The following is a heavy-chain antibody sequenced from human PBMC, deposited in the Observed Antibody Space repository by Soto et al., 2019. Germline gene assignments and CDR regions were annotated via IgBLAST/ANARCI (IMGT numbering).Heavy chain of an antibody. J-gene: IGHJ4*02. V-gene: IGHV6-1*01. D-gene: IGHD6-19*01. Sequence: SQTLSLTCAISGDSVSSNSAAWNWIRQPPSRGLEWLGRTYYRAKWFNDYAVSVKSRITISPDTSKNQFSLQLNSVTPEDTAVYYCARDRDGSGRTDFDCWGQGTLVTVSS. CDR2: TYYRAKWFN. CDR3: ARDRDGSGRTDFDC. CDR1: GDSVSSNSAA.